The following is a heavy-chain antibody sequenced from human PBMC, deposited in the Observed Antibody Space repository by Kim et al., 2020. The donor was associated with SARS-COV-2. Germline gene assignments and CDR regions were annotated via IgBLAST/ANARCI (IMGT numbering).Heavy chain of an antibody. V-gene: IGHV1-18*04. J-gene: IGHJ4*02. Sequence: ASVKVSCKASGYTFTSYGISWVRQAPGQGLEWMGWISAYNGNTNNAQKLQGRVTMTTDTSTSTAYMELRSLRSDDTAVYYCARAVNYDSSGGFDYWGQGTLVTVSS. CDR1: GYTFTSYG. CDR3: ARAVNYDSSGGFDY. CDR2: ISAYNGNT. D-gene: IGHD3-22*01.